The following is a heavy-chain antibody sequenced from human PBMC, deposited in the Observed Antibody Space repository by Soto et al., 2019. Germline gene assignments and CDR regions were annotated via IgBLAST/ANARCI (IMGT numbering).Heavy chain of an antibody. CDR3: ARSGYYDSSGYYWFDP. J-gene: IGHJ5*02. D-gene: IGHD3-22*01. Sequence: EVQLVQSGAEVKKPGESLKISCKGSGYSFTSYWIGWVRQMPGKGLEWMGIIYPGDSDTRYSPSFQGQVTISADKSISTAYLQWSSLKASDTAMYYCARSGYYDSSGYYWFDPWGQGTLVTVSS. CDR1: GYSFTSYW. V-gene: IGHV5-51*01. CDR2: IYPGDSDT.